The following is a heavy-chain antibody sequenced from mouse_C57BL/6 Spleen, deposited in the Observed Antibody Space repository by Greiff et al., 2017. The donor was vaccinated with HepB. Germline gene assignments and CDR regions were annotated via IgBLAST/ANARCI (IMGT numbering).Heavy chain of an antibody. V-gene: IGHV1-53*01. D-gene: IGHD1-1*01. Sequence: QVQLQQPGTELVKPGASVKLSCKASGYTFTSYWMHWVKQRPGQGLEWIGNINPSNGGTNYNEKFKSKATLTVDKSSSTAYMQLSSLTSEDSAVYYCASGNYDGSSYRHYYAMDYWGQGTSVTVSS. CDR3: ASGNYDGSSYRHYYAMDY. CDR1: GYTFTSYW. CDR2: INPSNGGT. J-gene: IGHJ4*01.